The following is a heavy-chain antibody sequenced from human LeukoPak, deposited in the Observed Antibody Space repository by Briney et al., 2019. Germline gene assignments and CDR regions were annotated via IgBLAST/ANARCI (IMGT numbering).Heavy chain of an antibody. CDR3: AKGDMDIVVVPAAIFSGY. D-gene: IGHD2-2*02. J-gene: IGHJ4*02. Sequence: GGSLRLSCAASGFTFSSYAMSWVRQAPGKGLEWVSAISGSGGSTYYADSVKGRFTISRDNSKNTLYLQMNSLRAEDTAVYYCAKGDMDIVVVPAAIFSGYWGQGTLVTVSS. CDR2: ISGSGGST. V-gene: IGHV3-23*01. CDR1: GFTFSSYA.